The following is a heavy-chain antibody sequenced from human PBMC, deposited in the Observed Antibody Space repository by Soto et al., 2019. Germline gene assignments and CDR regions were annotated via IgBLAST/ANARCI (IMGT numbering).Heavy chain of an antibody. V-gene: IGHV3-23*01. D-gene: IGHD6-6*01. CDR1: GFTFSNYA. CDR3: AKDRSIAARRYYYYYGMDV. J-gene: IGHJ6*02. CDR2: ISGSGDNT. Sequence: GGSLRLSCAASGFTFSNYAMTWVRQAPEKGLEWVSVISGSGDNTYYADSVKGRFTISRDNSKNTLYLQMNSLRAEDTAVYYCAKDRSIAARRYYYYYGMDVWGQGTTVTVSS.